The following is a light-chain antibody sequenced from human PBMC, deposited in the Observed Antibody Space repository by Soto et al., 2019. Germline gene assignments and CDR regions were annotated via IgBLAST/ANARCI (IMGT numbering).Light chain of an antibody. CDR1: TSNIGTFY. CDR2: LGD. CDR3: AAWDDSLSGRV. V-gene: IGLV1-47*02. J-gene: IGLJ3*02. Sequence: QSVLTQPPSASSTPGQTVTISCSGSTSNIGTFYVYWYQHLPGTAPKLLIYLGDQRASGVSDRFSGSKSGTSASLAISGLRSEDEADYYCAAWDDSLSGRVFGGGTKLTVL.